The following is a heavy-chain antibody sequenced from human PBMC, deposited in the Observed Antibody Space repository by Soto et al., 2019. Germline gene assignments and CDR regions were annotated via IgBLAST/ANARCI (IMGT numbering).Heavy chain of an antibody. D-gene: IGHD6-13*01. V-gene: IGHV4-4*02. CDR3: ATRAAALSFDY. Sequence: QVQLQESGPGLVKPSGTLSLTCAVSSGSISSSNWWSWVRQPPRKGLEWIGEIYHSGSTNYNPSLNSRVTMSVDKSKNQCSLKLSSVIATDTAVCYCATRAAALSFDYWGQGTIVTVSS. CDR2: IYHSGST. J-gene: IGHJ4*02. CDR1: SGSISSSNW.